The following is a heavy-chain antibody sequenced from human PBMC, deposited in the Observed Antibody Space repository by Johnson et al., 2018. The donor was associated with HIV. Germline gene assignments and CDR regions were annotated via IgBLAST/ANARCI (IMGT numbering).Heavy chain of an antibody. J-gene: IGHJ3*02. CDR3: ARSVGYYDSSASQGAFDI. CDR2: INWNGGST. V-gene: IGHV3-20*04. Sequence: MQLVESGGGVVRRGGSLRLSCATSGFTFDDHGMSWVRQGPVKGLEWVSGINWNGGSTGYADSVKGRFPISRDNAKNSLYLQMNSLRAEDTALYYCARSVGYYDSSASQGAFDIWGQGTMVTVSS. D-gene: IGHD3-22*01. CDR1: GFTFDDHG.